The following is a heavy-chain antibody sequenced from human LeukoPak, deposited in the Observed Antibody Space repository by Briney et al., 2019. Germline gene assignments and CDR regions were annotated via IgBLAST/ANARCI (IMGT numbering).Heavy chain of an antibody. CDR3: AKDFTIFGAAGWAFDI. CDR2: IRHDGSNK. J-gene: IGHJ3*02. Sequence: GALRLSCAASGFTVSSNYMSWVRQAPGKGLEWVAFIRHDGSNKNYADSVKVRFTISRDNSKNTLYLQMDSLRAEDTAVYSCAKDFTIFGAAGWAFDIWGQGTMVTVSS. V-gene: IGHV3-30*02. CDR1: GFTVSSNY. D-gene: IGHD3-3*01.